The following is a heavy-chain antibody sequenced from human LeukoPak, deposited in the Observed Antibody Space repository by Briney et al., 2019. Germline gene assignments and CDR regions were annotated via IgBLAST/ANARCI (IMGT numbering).Heavy chain of an antibody. CDR2: ISAYNGNT. D-gene: IGHD2-15*01. Sequence: GASVKVSCEASGYTFTSYGISWVRQAPGQGLEWMGWISAYNGNTNYAQKLQGRVTMTTDTSTSTAYMELRSLRSDDTAVYYCARDLFVVVVAATLGWFDPWGQGTLVTVSS. J-gene: IGHJ5*02. CDR1: GYTFTSYG. V-gene: IGHV1-18*01. CDR3: ARDLFVVVVAATLGWFDP.